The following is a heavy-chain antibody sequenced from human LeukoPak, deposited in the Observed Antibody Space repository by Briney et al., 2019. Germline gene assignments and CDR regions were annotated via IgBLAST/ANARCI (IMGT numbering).Heavy chain of an antibody. CDR2: INPKTGVT. V-gene: IGHV1-2*02. CDR3: ARDHVSGKDDRNFDY. D-gene: IGHD3-10*01. CDR1: GYRFNDYY. Sequence: ASVTVSCKASGYRFNDYYMFWIRQAPGQGIEWVGWINPKTGVTSYAQKFQGRVTVTTDTSISTLYMELNSLISDDTAVYYCARDHVSGKDDRNFDYWGQGTLVTVSS. J-gene: IGHJ4*02.